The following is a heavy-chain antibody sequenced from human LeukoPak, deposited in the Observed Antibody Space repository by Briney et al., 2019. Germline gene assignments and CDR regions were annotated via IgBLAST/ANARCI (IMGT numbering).Heavy chain of an antibody. D-gene: IGHD2-2*01. Sequence: ASVKVSCKASVYTFTGYYMHWVRQAPRQGLEWMGWRNPNSGGTNYAQKFQGRVTMTRDTSISTAYVELSRLRSDDTAVYYCATYCSSTCCYELYNWFDPWGQGTLVSVSS. V-gene: IGHV1-2*02. CDR2: RNPNSGGT. J-gene: IGHJ5*02. CDR1: VYTFTGYY. CDR3: ATYCSSTCCYELYNWFDP.